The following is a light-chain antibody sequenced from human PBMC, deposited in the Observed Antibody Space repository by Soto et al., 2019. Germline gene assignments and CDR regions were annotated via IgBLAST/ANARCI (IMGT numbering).Light chain of an antibody. CDR3: QKYNSAPLT. V-gene: IGKV1-27*01. CDR1: LPISNY. Sequence: DIQMTQSPSSLSASVGDRVTITCRARLPISNYLAWYQQKPGKIPNLLIYAASTLQAGVPSRFSGSGSGTDFPLTISSLQPEDGAAYYCQKYNSAPLTVGGGTNVEIK. CDR2: AAS. J-gene: IGKJ4*01.